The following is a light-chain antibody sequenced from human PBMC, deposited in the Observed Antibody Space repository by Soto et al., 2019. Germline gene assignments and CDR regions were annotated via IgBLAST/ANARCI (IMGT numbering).Light chain of an antibody. V-gene: IGLV2-23*03. CDR3: CSYAASSTFDV. CDR1: SSDVGSYNL. CDR2: EGS. Sequence: QSVLTQPASVSGSPGQSITISCTGTSSDVGSYNLVSWYQQHPGKAPKLMIYEGSERPSGVSNRFSGSKSGNTASLTISGLQAEDEADSYCCSYAASSTFDVFGTGTKVTV. J-gene: IGLJ1*01.